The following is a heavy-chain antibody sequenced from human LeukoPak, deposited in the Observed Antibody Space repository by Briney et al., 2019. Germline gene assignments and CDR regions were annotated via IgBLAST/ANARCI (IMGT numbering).Heavy chain of an antibody. V-gene: IGHV1-69*05. D-gene: IGHD3-3*01. Sequence: ASVKVACKASGGTFSSYAISWERHPPGQGLEWMGTIIPIFGTANYAQKFQGRVTITTDEPTSTAYMELSSRRSEDTAVYYCARDTYDFWSGYLGWFDPWGQGTLVTVSS. CDR2: IIPIFGTA. J-gene: IGHJ5*02. CDR3: ARDTYDFWSGYLGWFDP. CDR1: GGTFSSYA.